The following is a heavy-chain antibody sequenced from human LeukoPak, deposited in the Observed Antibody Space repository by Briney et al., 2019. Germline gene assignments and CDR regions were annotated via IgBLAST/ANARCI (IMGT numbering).Heavy chain of an antibody. V-gene: IGHV4-34*01. J-gene: IGHJ4*02. CDR2: INHSGST. CDR3: ARRGRVEVKRTYYFDY. Sequence: PSETLSLTCAVYGGSFSGYYWSWIRQPPGKGLEWIGEINHSGSTNYNPSLKSRVTISVDTSKNQFSLKLSSVTAADTAVYYCARRGRVEVKRTYYFDYWGQGTLVTVSS. CDR1: GGSFSGYY. D-gene: IGHD1-1*01.